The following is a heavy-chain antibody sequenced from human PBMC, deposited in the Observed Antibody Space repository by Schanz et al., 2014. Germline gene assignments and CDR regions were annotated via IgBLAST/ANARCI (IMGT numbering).Heavy chain of an antibody. V-gene: IGHV3-23*01. CDR1: GFSLDIFA. CDR2: ISGSGGST. Sequence: EVHLLESGGGLVEPGGSLRLSCATSGFSLDIFAVSWVRQAPGKGLEWVSGISGSGGSTYYADSVKGRFTISRDNSKNTLYLQMNSLRAEDTAVYYCAKDLLYGAPMPLNHLDYWGQGTLVTVSS. D-gene: IGHD2-2*01. CDR3: AKDLLYGAPMPLNHLDY. J-gene: IGHJ4*02.